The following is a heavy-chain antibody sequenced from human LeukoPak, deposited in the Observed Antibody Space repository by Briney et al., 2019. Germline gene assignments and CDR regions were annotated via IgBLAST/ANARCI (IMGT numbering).Heavy chain of an antibody. CDR3: ARERRWLQLGAFDI. Sequence: SETLSLTCEVSGASMSSYFWTWIRQPPGKALQWIGYVYHSGSTNYNPSLKSRVTISVDTSKNQFSLKLSSVTAADTAVYYCARERRWLQLGAFDIWGQGTMVTVSS. CDR1: GASMSSYF. J-gene: IGHJ3*02. CDR2: VYHSGST. V-gene: IGHV4-59*01. D-gene: IGHD5-24*01.